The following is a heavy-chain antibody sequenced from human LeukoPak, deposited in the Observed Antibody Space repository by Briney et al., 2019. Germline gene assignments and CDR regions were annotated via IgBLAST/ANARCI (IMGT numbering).Heavy chain of an antibody. CDR3: ASFSRWAYYGAPQGGDY. Sequence: PGGSLRLSCAASGFTFSDYYMSWIRQAPGKGLEWVSYISSSGSTIYYADSVKGRFTISRDNAKNSLYLQMNSLRAEDTAVYYCASFSRWAYYGAPQGGDYWGQGTLVTVSS. J-gene: IGHJ4*02. V-gene: IGHV3-11*01. CDR2: ISSSGSTI. CDR1: GFTFSDYY. D-gene: IGHD4-17*01.